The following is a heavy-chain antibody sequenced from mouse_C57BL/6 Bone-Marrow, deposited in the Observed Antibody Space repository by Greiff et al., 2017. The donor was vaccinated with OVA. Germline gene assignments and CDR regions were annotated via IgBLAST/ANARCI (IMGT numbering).Heavy chain of an antibody. D-gene: IGHD2-12*01. CDR2: IYPGGGYT. Sequence: QVQLKESGAELVRPGTSVKMSCKASGYTFTNYWIGWAKQRPGHGLEWIGDIYPGGGYTNYNEKFKGKATLTADKSSSTAYMQFSSLTSEDSAIYCCARYAYYFDYWGQGTTLTVSS. CDR3: ARYAYYFDY. V-gene: IGHV1-63*01. J-gene: IGHJ2*01. CDR1: GYTFTNYW.